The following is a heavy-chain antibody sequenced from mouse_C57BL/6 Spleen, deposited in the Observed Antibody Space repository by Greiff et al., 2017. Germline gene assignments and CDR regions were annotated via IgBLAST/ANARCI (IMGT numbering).Heavy chain of an antibody. J-gene: IGHJ3*01. D-gene: IGHD1-1*01. CDR3: ALSSLDGSSSGFAY. Sequence: QVTLRESGPGLLQPSQTLSLTCSFSGFSLSPSGMGVSWLRQPSGLGLEWLVHIYWDDDPRYTPSLKSLLTISKATSRHQVILKITRVDTADTATYYCALSSLDGSSSGFAYWGQGTLVTVSA. V-gene: IGHV8-12*01. CDR2: IYWDDDP. CDR1: GFSLSPSGMG.